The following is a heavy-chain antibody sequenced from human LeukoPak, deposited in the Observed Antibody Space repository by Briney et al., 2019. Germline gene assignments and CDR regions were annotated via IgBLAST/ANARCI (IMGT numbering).Heavy chain of an antibody. Sequence: SETLSLTCTVSGGSISGYYWNWIRQPPGKGLEWIGYTYSTGSTNYNPSLQSRLTISVDTSKTQSSLTLSSVTAADTAVYYCAISSGRHYYGVDVWGQGTTVTVSS. CDR3: AISSGRHYYGVDV. J-gene: IGHJ6*02. CDR1: GGSISGYY. D-gene: IGHD1-26*01. V-gene: IGHV4-4*09. CDR2: TYSTGST.